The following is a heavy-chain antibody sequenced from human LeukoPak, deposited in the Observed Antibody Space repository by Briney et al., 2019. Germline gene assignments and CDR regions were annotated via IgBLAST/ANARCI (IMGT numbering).Heavy chain of an antibody. J-gene: IGHJ3*02. CDR3: ARVKRHAFDI. CDR1: GGSISSGSYY. Sequence: SETLSLTCTVSGGSISSGSYYWGWIRQPPGKGLEWIGEINHSGSTNYNPSLKSRVTISVDTSKNQFSLKLSSVTAADTAVYYCARVKRHAFDIWGQGTMVTVSS. CDR2: INHSGST. V-gene: IGHV4-39*07.